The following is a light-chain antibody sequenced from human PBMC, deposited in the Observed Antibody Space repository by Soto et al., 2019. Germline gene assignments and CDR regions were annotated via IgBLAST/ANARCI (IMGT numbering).Light chain of an antibody. CDR2: GAS. CDR3: QQYGSSPTWT. J-gene: IGKJ1*01. V-gene: IGKV3-20*01. Sequence: ESVLTQSPGTLSLSPGERATLSCRASQSVSSSYLAWYQQKPGQAPRLLIYGASSRATGIPDRFSGSGSGTDFSLTIIRVEREDFAVYYCQQYGSSPTWTFGQGTKVEI. CDR1: QSVSSSY.